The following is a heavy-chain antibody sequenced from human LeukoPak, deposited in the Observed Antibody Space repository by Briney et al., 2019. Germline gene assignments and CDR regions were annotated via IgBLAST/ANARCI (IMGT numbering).Heavy chain of an antibody. D-gene: IGHD5-18*01. CDR1: GDSISNYY. CDR2: IYYSGST. V-gene: IGHV4-59*01. CDR3: ARATTGYSYGFKH. Sequence: PSETLSLTCTVSGDSISNYYWSWIRQPPGKGLEWIGYIYYSGSTNYNPSLESRVTISVDTSKTQFSLKLSSVTAADTAVYYCARATTGYSYGFKHWGQGTLVTVSS. J-gene: IGHJ1*01.